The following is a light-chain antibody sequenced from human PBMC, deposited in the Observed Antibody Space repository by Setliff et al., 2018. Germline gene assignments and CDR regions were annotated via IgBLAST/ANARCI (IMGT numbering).Light chain of an antibody. CDR1: SGAVTNGHY. Sequence: QAVVTHEPSLTVSPGGTVTLTCGSSSGAVTNGHYPYWFQQRPGQAPTTLIYDTSNKYSWTPARFSGSLLGGKAALTLSGAQPEDEADYFCFLSYYGTVVFGGGTKVTVL. CDR2: DTS. V-gene: IGLV7-46*01. J-gene: IGLJ2*01. CDR3: FLSYYGTVV.